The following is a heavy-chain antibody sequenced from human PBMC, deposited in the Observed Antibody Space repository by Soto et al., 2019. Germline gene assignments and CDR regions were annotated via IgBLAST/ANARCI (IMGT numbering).Heavy chain of an antibody. Sequence: ASVKVSCKASGYTFTSYAMHWVRQAPGQRLEWMGWINAGNGNTKYSQKFQGRVTITRDTSASTAYMELSSLRSEDTAVYYCARGTSTGDYRYSFDSWGQGTLVTVSS. CDR2: INAGNGNT. V-gene: IGHV1-3*01. J-gene: IGHJ4*02. CDR3: ARGTSTGDYRYSFDS. D-gene: IGHD4-17*01. CDR1: GYTFTSYA.